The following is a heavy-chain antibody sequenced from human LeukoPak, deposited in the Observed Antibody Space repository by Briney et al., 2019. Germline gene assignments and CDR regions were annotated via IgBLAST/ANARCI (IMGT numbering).Heavy chain of an antibody. Sequence: SAKVSCKASGGTFSSYAISWVRQAPGQGLEWMGGIIPIFGTANYAQKFQGRVTITADESTSTAYMELSSLRSEDTAVYYCARDQCSSTSCSPGYYYGMDVWGQGTTVTVSS. CDR3: ARDQCSSTSCSPGYYYGMDV. CDR1: GGTFSSYA. J-gene: IGHJ6*02. CDR2: IIPIFGTA. V-gene: IGHV1-69*13. D-gene: IGHD2-2*01.